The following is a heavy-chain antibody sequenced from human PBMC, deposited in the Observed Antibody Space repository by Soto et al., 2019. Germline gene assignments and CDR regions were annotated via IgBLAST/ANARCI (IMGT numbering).Heavy chain of an antibody. J-gene: IGHJ4*02. CDR2: ISYDGSSK. V-gene: IGHV3-30-3*01. D-gene: IGHD3-22*01. Sequence: QVQLVESGGGVVQPGRSLRLSCAASGFTFSSYAMHWVRQAPGKGLEWVALISYDGSSKYYADSVKGRFTISRDNSTTTLYLQMTSLTAEDTAVYYCARGPYYYDSSGYLKGDYWGQGTLVTVSS. CDR3: ARGPYYYDSSGYLKGDY. CDR1: GFTFSSYA.